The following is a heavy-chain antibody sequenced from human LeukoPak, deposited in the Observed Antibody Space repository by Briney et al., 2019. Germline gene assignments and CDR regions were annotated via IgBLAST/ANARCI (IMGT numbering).Heavy chain of an antibody. CDR2: VPHDATNI. D-gene: IGHD1-1*01. V-gene: IGHV3-30*19. CDR3: ARDTNSPFDS. J-gene: IGHJ4*02. CDR1: GFIFSTYG. Sequence: GGSLRLSCAASGFIFSTYGIHWVRQAPGKGLEWVAVVPHDATNIYYADSVKGRFTISRDNSKRTLYLQMNTLRVEDTAVYYCARDTNSPFDSWGQGTLVTVSS.